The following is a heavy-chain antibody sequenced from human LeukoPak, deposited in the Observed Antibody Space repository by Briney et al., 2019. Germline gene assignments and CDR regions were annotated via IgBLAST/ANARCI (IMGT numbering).Heavy chain of an antibody. D-gene: IGHD3-9*01. CDR1: GFTFSTHS. Sequence: GGSLRLSCAASGFTFSTHSMHWVRQAPGKGLEWVSSISSSSSYIYYADSVRGRFTISRDHANNSLYLQMINLRAEDTAVYYCARGGVRERYFDWSHGPFWGQGTLVTVSS. CDR2: ISSSSSYI. CDR3: ARGGVRERYFDWSHGPF. V-gene: IGHV3-21*01. J-gene: IGHJ4*02.